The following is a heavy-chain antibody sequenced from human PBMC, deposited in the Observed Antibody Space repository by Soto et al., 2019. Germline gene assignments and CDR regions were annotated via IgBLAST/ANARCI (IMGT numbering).Heavy chain of an antibody. J-gene: IGHJ3*02. D-gene: IGHD3-10*01. CDR2: IIPNIGKT. Sequence: SVKVSCKASGGTFSSYAISWVRQAPGQGLEWMGGIIPNIGKTNYAQKFQGRVTMTTDESTSTAYMELSSLRSDDTAVYYCAREQKKLLWFGESRGGTAFDIWGQGTMVTVSS. CDR3: AREQKKLLWFGESRGGTAFDI. CDR1: GGTFSSYA. V-gene: IGHV1-69*05.